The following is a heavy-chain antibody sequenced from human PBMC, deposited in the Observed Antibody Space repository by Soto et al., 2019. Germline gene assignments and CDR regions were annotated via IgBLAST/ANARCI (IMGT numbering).Heavy chain of an antibody. D-gene: IGHD5-18*01. Sequence: GASVKVSCKASGYTFTSYDINWVRQATGQGLEWMGGIIPIFGTADYAQKLQGRVTMTTDTSTSTAYMELRSLRSDDTAVYYCARDLSYGLCDYWGQGTLVTVSS. CDR3: ARDLSYGLCDY. V-gene: IGHV1-18*01. CDR1: GYTFTSYD. CDR2: IIPIFGTA. J-gene: IGHJ4*02.